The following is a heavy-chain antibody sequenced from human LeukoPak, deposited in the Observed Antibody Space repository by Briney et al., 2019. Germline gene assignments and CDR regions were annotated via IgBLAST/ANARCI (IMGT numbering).Heavy chain of an antibody. CDR1: GFTFSSYV. D-gene: IGHD6-19*01. CDR3: AKAEIAVAGNFDY. J-gene: IGHJ4*02. CDR2: ISGSGGST. V-gene: IGHV3-23*01. Sequence: GALSLSCAASGFTFSSYVMSWVRQAPGKGLEWVSAISGSGGSTYYADSVKGRFTISRDNSKNTLYLQMNSLRAEDTAVYYCAKAEIAVAGNFDYWGQGTLVTVSS.